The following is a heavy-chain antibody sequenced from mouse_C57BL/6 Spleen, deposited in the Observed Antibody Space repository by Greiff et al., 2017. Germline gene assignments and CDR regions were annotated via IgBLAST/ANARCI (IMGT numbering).Heavy chain of an antibody. CDR1: GYTFTDYE. D-gene: IGHD2-3*01. CDR2: IDPETGGT. V-gene: IGHV1-15*01. Sequence: QVQLQQSGAELVRPGASVTLSCKASGYTFTDYEMHWVKQTPVHGLEWIGAIDPETGGTAYNQKFKGKAILTADKSSSTAYMELRSLTSEDSAVYYCTRLRGYFILFAYWGKGTLVTVSA. CDR3: TRLRGYFILFAY. J-gene: IGHJ3*01.